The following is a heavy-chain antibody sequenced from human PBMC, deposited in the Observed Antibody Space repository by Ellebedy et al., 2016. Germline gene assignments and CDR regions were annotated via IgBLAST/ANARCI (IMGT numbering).Heavy chain of an antibody. V-gene: IGHV3-23*01. Sequence: GESLKISCAASGFTFSSYAMSWVRQAPGKGLEWVSSISGSGTSTCYADSVKGRFTISRDNSKNTLYLQMNSLRVEDTAIYYCAKDLFYDSFGPFDYWGQGTLVTVSS. CDR3: AKDLFYDSFGPFDY. CDR1: GFTFSSYA. D-gene: IGHD3-22*01. CDR2: ISGSGTST. J-gene: IGHJ4*02.